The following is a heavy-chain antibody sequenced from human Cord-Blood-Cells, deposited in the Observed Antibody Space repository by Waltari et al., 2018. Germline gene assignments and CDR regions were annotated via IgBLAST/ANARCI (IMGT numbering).Heavy chain of an antibody. CDR2: TYYSGST. J-gene: IGHJ4*02. Sequence: QVQLQESGPGLVKPSETLSLTCTVSGGSISSYYWSWIRQPPGKRLEWIGNTYYSGSTNYNPSLKSRVTISVDTSKNQFSLKLSSVTAADTAVYYCARLQGGSSWYDYWGQGTLVTVSS. V-gene: IGHV4-59*08. CDR3: ARLQGGSSWYDY. CDR1: GGSISSYY. D-gene: IGHD6-13*01.